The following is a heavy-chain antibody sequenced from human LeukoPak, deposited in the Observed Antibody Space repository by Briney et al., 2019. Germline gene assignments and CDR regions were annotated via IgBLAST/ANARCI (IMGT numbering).Heavy chain of an antibody. CDR2: IWYDGSNK. CDR1: GFTFSSYG. V-gene: IGHV3-33*01. Sequence: GGSLRLSCAASGFTFSSYGMHWVRQAPGQGLEWVAVIWYDGSNKYYADSVKGRFTISRDNSKNTLYLQMNSLRAEDTAVYYCAREAHRAFDIWGQGTMVTVSS. J-gene: IGHJ3*02. CDR3: AREAHRAFDI.